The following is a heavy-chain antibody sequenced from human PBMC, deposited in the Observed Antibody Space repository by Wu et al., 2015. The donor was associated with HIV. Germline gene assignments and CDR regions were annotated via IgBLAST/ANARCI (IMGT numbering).Heavy chain of an antibody. CDR2: IIPIFGTA. Sequence: QVQLVQSGAEVKKPGSSVKVSCKASGGTFNSYAINWVRQAPGQGLEWVGRIIPIFGTANYAQKFQGRVTITADESTTTAYMELSSLRSEDTAVYYCAAGQQLEVLYYYYGMDVWGQGP. CDR3: AAGQQLEVLYYYYGMDV. D-gene: IGHD6-13*01. CDR1: GGTFNSYA. V-gene: IGHV1-69*13. J-gene: IGHJ6*02.